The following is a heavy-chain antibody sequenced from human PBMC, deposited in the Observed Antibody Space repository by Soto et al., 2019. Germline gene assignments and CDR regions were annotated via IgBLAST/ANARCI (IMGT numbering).Heavy chain of an antibody. J-gene: IGHJ4*02. CDR3: ARAGDDCSTTNCYMIDY. CDR2: INAGNGKT. CDR1: GYTFTTYA. V-gene: IGHV1-3*01. Sequence: QVQLVQSGVEVKKPGASVKVSCKASGYTFTTYAMHWVRQAPGQRLEWMGWINAGNGKTKYSQKFQGRVTITRDTSATTVYMELSGLRSEDTAVYYCARAGDDCSTTNCYMIDYWGQGTLVTVSS. D-gene: IGHD2-2*02.